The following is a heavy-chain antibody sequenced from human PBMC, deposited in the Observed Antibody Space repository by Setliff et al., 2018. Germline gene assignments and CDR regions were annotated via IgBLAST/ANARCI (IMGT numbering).Heavy chain of an antibody. V-gene: IGHV1-18*01. CDR3: ARINFYVSSGYYYAPEL. Sequence: VASVKVSCKSSGFTFTDYGITWVRRVPGQGLEWMGWINNYNFNTQYAQKFQGRVTVTTDTSTTTAYMELRSLRADDTAVYYCARINFYVSSGYYYAPELWGQGTTVTVSS. J-gene: IGHJ4*02. D-gene: IGHD3-22*01. CDR2: INNYNFNT. CDR1: GFTFTDYG.